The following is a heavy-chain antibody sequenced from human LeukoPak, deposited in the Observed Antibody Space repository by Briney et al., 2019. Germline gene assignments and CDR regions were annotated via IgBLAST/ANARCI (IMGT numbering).Heavy chain of an antibody. CDR3: AREQRESSSWYVVMGY. J-gene: IGHJ4*02. Sequence: GRSLRLSCEASGFTFSSYGMHWVRQAPGKGLEWVAVIWYDGGNKYYADSVKGRFTISRDNSKNTLYQQMNSLRAEDTAVYYCAREQRESSSWYVVMGYWGQGTLVTVSS. V-gene: IGHV3-33*01. D-gene: IGHD6-13*01. CDR1: GFTFSSYG. CDR2: IWYDGGNK.